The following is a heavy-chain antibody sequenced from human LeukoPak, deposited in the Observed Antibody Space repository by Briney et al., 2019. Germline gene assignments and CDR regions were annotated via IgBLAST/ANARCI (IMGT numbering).Heavy chain of an antibody. CDR1: GVTFSSYS. D-gene: IGHD6-13*01. J-gene: IGHJ4*02. CDR2: ISSSSSTI. CDR3: ARDWAFYSSSWYYFDY. Sequence: TVGSLGLSCAASGVTFSSYSMNWVGQAPGLGLDWVSYISSSSSTIYYADSVKGRFTISRDNAKNSLYLQMNSLRAEDTAVYYCARDWAFYSSSWYYFDYWGQGTLVTVSS. V-gene: IGHV3-48*01.